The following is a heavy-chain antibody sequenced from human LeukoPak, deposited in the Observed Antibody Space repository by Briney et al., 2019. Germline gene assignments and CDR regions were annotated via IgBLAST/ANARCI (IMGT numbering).Heavy chain of an antibody. CDR1: GGSLSSSSYY. CDR3: ARHPERYSYFDY. J-gene: IGHJ4*02. CDR2: IYYTGSA. V-gene: IGHV4-39*01. D-gene: IGHD5-18*01. Sequence: SETLSLTCTVSGGSLSSSSYYWGWIRQPPGKGLAWIGSIYYTGSAYYNPSLKSRVTMSVDTSKNQFSLRLSSVTAADTAVYSCARHPERYSYFDYWGQGTLVTVSS.